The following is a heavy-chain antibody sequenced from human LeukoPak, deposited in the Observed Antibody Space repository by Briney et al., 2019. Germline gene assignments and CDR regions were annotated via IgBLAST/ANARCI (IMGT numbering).Heavy chain of an antibody. J-gene: IGHJ3*02. V-gene: IGHV4-31*03. CDR3: AGSSEIENSDFWKRPFDI. D-gene: IGHD3-3*01. Sequence: SETLSLTCTVSGTSITTGFYWWGWIRQRPGEGLEWIGYIYYSGATNYNPSLKSRVTMSVDTSKNQVYLKASSVTAADTAVYFCAGSSEIENSDFWKRPFDIWGQGTRVTVSA. CDR2: IYYSGAT. CDR1: GTSITTGFYW.